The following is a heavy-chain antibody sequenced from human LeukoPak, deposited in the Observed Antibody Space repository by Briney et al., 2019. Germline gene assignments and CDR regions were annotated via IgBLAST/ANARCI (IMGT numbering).Heavy chain of an antibody. V-gene: IGHV3-21*01. CDR3: ARESPYNCDTSGYSYYFDY. Sequence: KPGGSLRLSCAASGFTFSSYSMNWVRQAPGKGLEWVSSISTSSSYIFYADSVKGRFTISRDNAKNSLYLQMNSLRAEDTAVYYCARESPYNCDTSGYSYYFDYWGQGTLVTVSS. CDR2: ISTSSSYI. CDR1: GFTFSSYS. J-gene: IGHJ4*02. D-gene: IGHD3-22*01.